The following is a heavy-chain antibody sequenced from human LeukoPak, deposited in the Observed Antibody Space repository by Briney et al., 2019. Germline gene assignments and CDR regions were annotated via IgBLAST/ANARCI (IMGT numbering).Heavy chain of an antibody. CDR1: GGSISSYY. Sequence: SETLSLTCTVSGGSISSYYWSWIRQPPGKGLEWIGYIYYSGSTNYNPSLKSRVTISVDTSKNQLSLKLSSVTAADTAVYYCARDSGGPHDYWGQGTLVTVSS. V-gene: IGHV4-59*01. CDR2: IYYSGST. CDR3: ARDSGGPHDY. D-gene: IGHD1-26*01. J-gene: IGHJ4*02.